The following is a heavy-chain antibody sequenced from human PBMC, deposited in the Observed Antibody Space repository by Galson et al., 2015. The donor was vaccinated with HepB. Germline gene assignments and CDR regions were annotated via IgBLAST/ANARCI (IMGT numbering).Heavy chain of an antibody. CDR2: ISNSGVST. CDR3: ATAYNFWSGYTY. J-gene: IGHJ4*02. V-gene: IGHV3-23*01. CDR1: GLTFSSFA. Sequence: SLRLSCAASGLTFSSFAMTWVRQAPGKGLEWVSDISNSGVSTYYADFVKGRFTISRDNSKNTLYLQMNSLRAEDTAVYYCATAYNFWSGYTYWSQGTLVTVSS. D-gene: IGHD3-3*01.